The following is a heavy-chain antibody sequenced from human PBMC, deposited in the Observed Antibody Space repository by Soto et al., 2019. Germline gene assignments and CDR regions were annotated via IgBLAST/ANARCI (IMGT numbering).Heavy chain of an antibody. J-gene: IGHJ6*02. CDR1: GYSFNDYW. V-gene: IGHV5-51*01. CDR3: ARQFHDNRAGGYYYYGLDV. CDR2: IYPADSDT. Sequence: GESLKISCKGSGYSFNDYWIGWVRQMPGKGLEWMGIIYPADSDTRYSPSFQGQVTISADKSISTAYLQWSSLKASDTAIYYCARQFHDNRAGGYYYYGLDVWGQGTTVTVSS. D-gene: IGHD3-9*01.